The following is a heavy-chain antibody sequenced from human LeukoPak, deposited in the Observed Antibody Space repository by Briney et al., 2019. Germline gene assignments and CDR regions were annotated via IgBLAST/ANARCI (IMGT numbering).Heavy chain of an antibody. V-gene: IGHV3-23*01. D-gene: IGHD6-19*01. CDR2: INGRGDDT. CDR3: AKGHRSSSSFFDS. J-gene: IGHJ4*02. Sequence: GGSLRLPCAAFSGFAMSWVRQAPGRGLEWVSAINGRGDDTYYPDSVKGRFTISRDNSNNTLYLQMNSLRAEDTAVYYCAKGHRSSSSFFDSWGQGILVTVSS. CDR1: SGFA.